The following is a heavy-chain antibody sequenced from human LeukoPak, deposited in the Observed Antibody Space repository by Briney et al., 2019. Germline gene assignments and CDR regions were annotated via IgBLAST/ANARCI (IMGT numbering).Heavy chain of an antibody. CDR3: ARDRGPATVTTNWAFDI. J-gene: IGHJ3*02. V-gene: IGHV1-18*04. D-gene: IGHD4-17*01. Sequence: ASVKLSCKASGYTFTSYGISWVRHAPGQGLEWMGWITAYNGSTNYAQKVQGRVTMTTDTSTTTAYMELRSLRSDDTAVYYCARDRGPATVTTNWAFDIWGQGTMVTVSS. CDR1: GYTFTSYG. CDR2: ITAYNGST.